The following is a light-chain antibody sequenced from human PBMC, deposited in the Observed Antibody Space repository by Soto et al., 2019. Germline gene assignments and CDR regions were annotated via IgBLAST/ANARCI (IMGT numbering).Light chain of an antibody. Sequence: DIPMTPAPSPPSSSVRDKVTTTFPASQSISTFLNWYQQKPGKAPKLLIYGASNLESGVPSTFSGSGSGTDFTLTISSLQPEDFATYYCQQCFSTPLLTFGGGTKVDIK. CDR2: GAS. J-gene: IGKJ4*01. CDR3: QQCFSTPLLT. CDR1: QSISTF. V-gene: IGKV1-39*01.